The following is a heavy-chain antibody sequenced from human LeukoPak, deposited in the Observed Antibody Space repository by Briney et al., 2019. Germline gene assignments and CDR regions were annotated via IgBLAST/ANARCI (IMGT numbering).Heavy chain of an antibody. J-gene: IGHJ4*02. CDR3: ARHDYGDNLLFDY. V-gene: IGHV4-39*07. D-gene: IGHD4-17*01. CDR2: IYYSGST. CDR1: GGSISSSSYY. Sequence: SETLSLTCTVSGGSISSSSYYWGWIRQPPGKGLEWIGSIYYSGSTNYNPSLKSRVTISVDTSKNQFSLKLSSVTAADTAVYYCARHDYGDNLLFDYWGQGTLVTVSS.